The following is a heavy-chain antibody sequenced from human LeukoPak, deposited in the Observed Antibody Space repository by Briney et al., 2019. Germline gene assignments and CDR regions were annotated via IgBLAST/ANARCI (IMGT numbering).Heavy chain of an antibody. CDR1: GGSISSSSYY. CDR3: ARAPTYGSGFN. CDR2: IYYSGST. J-gene: IGHJ4*02. V-gene: IGHV4-39*07. Sequence: SETLSLTCTVSGGSISSSSYYWGWIRQPPGKGLEWIGSIYYSGSTNYNPSLKSRVTISVDTSKNQFSLKLSSVTAADTAVYYCARAPTYGSGFNWGQGTLVTVSS. D-gene: IGHD3-10*01.